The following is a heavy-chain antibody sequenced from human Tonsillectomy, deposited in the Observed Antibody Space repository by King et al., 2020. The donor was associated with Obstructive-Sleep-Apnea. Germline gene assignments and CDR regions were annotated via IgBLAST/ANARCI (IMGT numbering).Heavy chain of an antibody. CDR1: RFSFSQYS. CDR3: ARDSSWVFDF. D-gene: IGHD3-16*01. Sequence: VQLVESGGGLVQPGGSLRLSCAASRFSFSQYSLNWVRQAPGKWLEWISYIAPWSDTYYSDSVKGRFTISRDNAKNSVYLHMNDLRAEDTAVYYCARDSSWVFDFWGQGTLVTVSS. V-gene: IGHV3-48*04. CDR2: IAPWSDT. J-gene: IGHJ4*02.